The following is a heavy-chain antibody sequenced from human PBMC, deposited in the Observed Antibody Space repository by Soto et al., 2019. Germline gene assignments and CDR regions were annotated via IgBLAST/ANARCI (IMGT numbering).Heavy chain of an antibody. V-gene: IGHV3-30*18. CDR1: GFTFSGYG. J-gene: IGHJ6*04. CDR3: AEDRSDYGDSGYYCLYGMDV. D-gene: IGHD4-17*01. Sequence: PGGSLRLSCATSGFTFSGYGMHCLRQAPGKGLEWVSGISYDGANKYYSGSVRCSITISRDNSENSLYLQMNGPRGDDTAVYYGAEDRSDYGDSGYYCLYGMDVWGEGTTVTVSS. CDR2: ISYDGANK.